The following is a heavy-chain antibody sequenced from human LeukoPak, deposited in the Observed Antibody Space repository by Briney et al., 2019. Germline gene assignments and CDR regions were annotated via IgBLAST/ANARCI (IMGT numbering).Heavy chain of an antibody. CDR2: ISAYNGNT. Sequence: ASVKVSCKASGYTFTSYGISWVRQAPGQGLEWMGWISAYNGNTNYAQKLQGRVTMTTDTSTSTAYMELRSPRSDDTAVYYCARTINWNDAIDHSDYWGQGTLVTVSS. D-gene: IGHD1-20*01. V-gene: IGHV1-18*01. J-gene: IGHJ4*02. CDR1: GYTFTSYG. CDR3: ARTINWNDAIDHSDY.